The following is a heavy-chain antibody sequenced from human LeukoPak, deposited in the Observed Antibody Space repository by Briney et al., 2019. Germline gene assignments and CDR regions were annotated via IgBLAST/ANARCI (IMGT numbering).Heavy chain of an antibody. CDR2: INHSGST. CDR3: ARALGHGMDV. V-gene: IGHV4-34*01. J-gene: IGHJ6*02. CDR1: GGSFSGYY. Sequence: PSETLSLTCAVYGGSFSGYYWSWIRQPPGKGLEWIGEINHSGSTNYNPSLKSRVTISVDTSKNQFSLKLSSVTAADTAVYYCARALGHGMDVWGQGTTVTVSS. D-gene: IGHD7-27*01.